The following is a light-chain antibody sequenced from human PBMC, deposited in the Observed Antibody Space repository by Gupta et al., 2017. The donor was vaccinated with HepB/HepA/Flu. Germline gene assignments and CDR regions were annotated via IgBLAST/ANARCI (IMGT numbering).Light chain of an antibody. Sequence: QSALTQPASVSGSRGQSITMSCTGTSSDIGTYNLVSWYQQLPGKDPTLILYEVTKRPSGVSDRFSGSKSGNTASLTISGLQAQDEAQYYCCSYAGNSGLTFGGGTRLTVL. CDR1: SSDIGTYNL. CDR2: EVT. J-gene: IGLJ2*01. CDR3: CSYAGNSGLT. V-gene: IGLV2-23*02.